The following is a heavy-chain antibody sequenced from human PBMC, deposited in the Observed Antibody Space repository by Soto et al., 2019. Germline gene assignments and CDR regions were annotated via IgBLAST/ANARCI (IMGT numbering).Heavy chain of an antibody. CDR3: AHSTFERFGVSVYFDY. J-gene: IGHJ4*02. CDR2: IYWDDDK. Sequence: QITLKESGPTLVKPTQTLTLTCTFSGFSLSTSGVGVGWIRQPPGKALEWLALIYWDDDKRYSPSLKSRLTITKDTSKNQVVLTKTNMDPVDTATYYCAHSTFERFGVSVYFDYWGQGTLVTVSS. CDR1: GFSLSTSGVG. D-gene: IGHD3-10*01. V-gene: IGHV2-5*02.